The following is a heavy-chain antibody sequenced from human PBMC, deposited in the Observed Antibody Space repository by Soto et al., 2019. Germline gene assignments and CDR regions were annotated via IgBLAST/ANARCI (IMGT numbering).Heavy chain of an antibody. J-gene: IGHJ4*02. V-gene: IGHV3-7*03. CDR3: AKGGYTFAYE. CDR1: GFTFSSYW. Sequence: GGSLRLSCVASGFTFSSYWMSWVRQAPGKGLEWVANIKEDGSAEYYVDSLKGRFTISRDNSQNTLFLQMTSLRADDTAVYYCAKGGYTFAYEWGQGALVTVSS. CDR2: IKEDGSAE. D-gene: IGHD5-18*01.